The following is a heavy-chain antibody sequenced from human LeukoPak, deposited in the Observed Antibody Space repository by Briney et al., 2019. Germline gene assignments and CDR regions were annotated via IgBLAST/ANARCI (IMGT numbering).Heavy chain of an antibody. J-gene: IGHJ3*01. CDR3: ARDGGYGYNFYDSFDL. Sequence: GRSLRLSCAASGFTFSSYAMHWVRQAPGKGLEWVAVISYDGSNKYYADSVKGRFTISRDNSKNTLYLQMNSLRAEDTAVYYCARDGGYGYNFYDSFDLWGQGTMVTVSS. D-gene: IGHD5-24*01. CDR2: ISYDGSNK. CDR1: GFTFSSYA. V-gene: IGHV3-30-3*01.